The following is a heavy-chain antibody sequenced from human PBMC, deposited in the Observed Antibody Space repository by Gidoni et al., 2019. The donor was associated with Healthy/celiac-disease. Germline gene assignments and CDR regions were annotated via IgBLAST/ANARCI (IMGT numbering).Heavy chain of an antibody. J-gene: IGHJ6*02. Sequence: QVQLQESGPGLVKPSQTLSLPCTVSGGSISSGGYYWSWIRQHPGKGLEWIGYIYYSGSTYYNPSLKSRVTISVDTSKNQFSLKLSSVTAADTAVYSCARDRGNFDCYRYGMDVWGQGTTVTVSS. CDR3: ARDRGNFDCYRYGMDV. V-gene: IGHV4-31*03. CDR2: IYYSGST. D-gene: IGHD3-9*01. CDR1: GGSISSGGYY.